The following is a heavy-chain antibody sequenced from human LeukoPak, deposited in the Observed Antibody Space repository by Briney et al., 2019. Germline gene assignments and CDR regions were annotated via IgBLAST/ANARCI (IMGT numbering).Heavy chain of an antibody. Sequence: SETLSLTCTVSGGTISRYFWSWIRQPPGKGLEWIAYIDYSGSTNYNPSRKSRLTISLDASKNQFSLKLSSVTAADTAVYYCARDRRRELLHAFDIWGQGTMVTVSS. CDR2: IDYSGST. V-gene: IGHV4-59*01. J-gene: IGHJ3*02. D-gene: IGHD1-26*01. CDR3: ARDRRRELLHAFDI. CDR1: GGTISRYF.